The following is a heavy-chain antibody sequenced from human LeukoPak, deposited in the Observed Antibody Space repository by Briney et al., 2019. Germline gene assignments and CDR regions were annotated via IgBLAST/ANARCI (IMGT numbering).Heavy chain of an antibody. CDR3: AKDEAPAAGSWNYYYGMDV. D-gene: IGHD6-13*01. V-gene: IGHV3-23*01. CDR1: GFTFSFAA. CDR2: ISASGGNT. J-gene: IGHJ6*02. Sequence: PGGSLRLSCTASGFTFSFAAMTWVRQGPGKGLEWVSLISASGGNTYYADSVKGRFTVSRDDFKNTLYLQMNSLRVEDTAVYYCAKDEAPAAGSWNYYYGMDVWGQGTTVTVSS.